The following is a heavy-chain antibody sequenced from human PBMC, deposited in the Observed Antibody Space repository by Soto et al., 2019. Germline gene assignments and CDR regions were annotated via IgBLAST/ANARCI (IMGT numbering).Heavy chain of an antibody. J-gene: IGHJ4*02. Sequence: EVQLVDSGGGLVQPGGSLRLVCVASGFTFSKYEMNWVRQAAGKGLEWVSYIDRDSSVMNYADSVKGRFTIARDNAKNSLYLQMNKLRVEDTAVYYCVRGYDGPGANGAHWGQGTLVTVSS. CDR3: VRGYDGPGANGAH. V-gene: IGHV3-48*03. CDR2: IDRDSSVM. CDR1: GFTFSKYE. D-gene: IGHD3-16*01.